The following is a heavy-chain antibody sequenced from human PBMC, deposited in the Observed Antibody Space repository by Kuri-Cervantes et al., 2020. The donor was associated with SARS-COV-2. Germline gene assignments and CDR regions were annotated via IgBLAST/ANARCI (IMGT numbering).Heavy chain of an antibody. V-gene: IGHV3-11*05. CDR3: AKGTRSSGYYCGLDF. Sequence: LSLTCEGSGFTFSDYYMSWVRQAPGKGLEWLSNISPSMAHTYYADSVRGRFTISRDDSKNTLYLQMNSLRADDTAVYYCAKGTRSSGYYCGLDFWGQGTLVTVSS. CDR1: GFTFSDYY. CDR2: ISPSMAHT. D-gene: IGHD3-22*01. J-gene: IGHJ4*02.